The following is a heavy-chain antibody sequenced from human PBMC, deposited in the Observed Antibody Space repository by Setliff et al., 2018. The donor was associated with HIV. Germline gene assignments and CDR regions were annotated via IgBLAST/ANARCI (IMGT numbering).Heavy chain of an antibody. CDR1: GYTFTSYG. J-gene: IGHJ4*01. CDR3: ARASQNSYYDSSGYADY. CDR2: ISAYNGNT. D-gene: IGHD3-22*01. Sequence: EASVKVSCKASGYTFTSYGISWVRQAPGQGLEWMGWISAYNGNTNYAQKLQGRVTMTTDTSTSTAYMELRSLRSDDTAVYYCARASQNSYYDSSGYADYWGHGTLVTVSS. V-gene: IGHV1-18*01.